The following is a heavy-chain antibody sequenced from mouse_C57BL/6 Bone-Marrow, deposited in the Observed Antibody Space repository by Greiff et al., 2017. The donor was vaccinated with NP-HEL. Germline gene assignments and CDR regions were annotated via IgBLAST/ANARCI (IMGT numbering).Heavy chain of an antibody. Sequence: VQLQQSGTVLARPGASVKMSCKTSGYTFTSYWMHWVKQRPGQGLEWIGAIYPGNSDTSYNQKFKGKAKLTAVTSASTAYMELSSLTNEDSAVYYCTREYYGSSFPTDYWGQGTTLTVSS. CDR1: GYTFTSYW. J-gene: IGHJ2*01. D-gene: IGHD1-1*01. V-gene: IGHV1-5*01. CDR2: IYPGNSDT. CDR3: TREYYGSSFPTDY.